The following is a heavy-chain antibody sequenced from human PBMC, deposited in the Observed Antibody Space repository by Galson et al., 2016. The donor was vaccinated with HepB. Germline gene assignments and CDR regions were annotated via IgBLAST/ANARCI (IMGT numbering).Heavy chain of an antibody. Sequence: TLSLTCTVSGGSITSGAFYWSWIRQHPGKGLEWIGDISHSGTTSYHPSLKSRVTLLIDTSKDQFSLKLDSVTAADAAVYYCARDIWYSGSHSAAFAVWGPGTKVTVSS. J-gene: IGHJ3*01. D-gene: IGHD1-26*01. CDR3: ARDIWYSGSHSAAFAV. CDR1: GGSITSGAFY. V-gene: IGHV4-30-2*01. CDR2: ISHSGTT.